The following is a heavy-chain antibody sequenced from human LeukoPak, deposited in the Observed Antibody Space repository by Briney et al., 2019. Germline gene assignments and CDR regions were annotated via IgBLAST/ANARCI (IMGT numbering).Heavy chain of an antibody. D-gene: IGHD3-10*01. CDR1: GFTFSSYW. CDR3: ARDNYYGSGSPFDY. V-gene: IGHV3-7*01. J-gene: IGHJ4*02. Sequence: PGGSLRLSCAASGFTFSSYWMSWVRQAPGKGLEWVANIKQDGSEKYYVDSVKGRFTISRDNAKNPLYLQMNSLRAEDTAVYYCARDNYYGSGSPFDYWGQGTLVTVSS. CDR2: IKQDGSEK.